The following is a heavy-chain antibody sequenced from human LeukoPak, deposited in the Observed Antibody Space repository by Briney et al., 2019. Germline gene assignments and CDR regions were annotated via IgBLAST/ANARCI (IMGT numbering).Heavy chain of an antibody. Sequence: GASVKVSCKASGGTFSSYGLSWVRQAPGQGLEWMGGIIPFFGTPHYAQNFQGRVTITADESASTTYLELRSLRSEDAAMYYCARSIEYCGGDCYSPDYWGQGTLVTVSS. CDR2: IIPFFGTP. CDR3: ARSIEYCGGDCYSPDY. D-gene: IGHD2-21*02. V-gene: IGHV1-69*13. CDR1: GGTFSSYG. J-gene: IGHJ4*02.